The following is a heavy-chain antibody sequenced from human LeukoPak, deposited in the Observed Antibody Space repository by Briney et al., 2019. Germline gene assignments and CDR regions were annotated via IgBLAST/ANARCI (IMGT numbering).Heavy chain of an antibody. CDR2: IKSKTEGGTT. J-gene: IGHJ4*02. CDR3: TTGLSTLGELSVDY. V-gene: IGHV3-15*01. D-gene: IGHD3-10*01. Sequence: AGGSLRLSCAASGFTFSNAWMSWVRQAPGKGLEWVGRIKSKTEGGTTDYAAPVKGRFTISRDDSKNTLYLQMNSLKTGDTAVYYCTTGLSTLGELSVDYWGQGTLVTVSS. CDR1: GFTFSNAW.